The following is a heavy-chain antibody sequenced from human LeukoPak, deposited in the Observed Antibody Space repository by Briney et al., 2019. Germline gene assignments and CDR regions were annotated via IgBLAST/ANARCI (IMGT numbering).Heavy chain of an antibody. V-gene: IGHV3-15*01. J-gene: IGHJ4*02. CDR1: GFTFSNAY. D-gene: IGHD3-22*01. CDR3: AKDRSLTLPTFERSGYYYY. CDR2: IKSKTDGGTT. Sequence: PRGSLRLSCAASGFTFSNAYMTWVRQAPGKGLEWVGRIKSKTDGGTTDYAAPVKGRFTISRDDSKNTLYLQMNSLRAEDTALYYCAKDRSLTLPTFERSGYYYYWGQGTLVTVSS.